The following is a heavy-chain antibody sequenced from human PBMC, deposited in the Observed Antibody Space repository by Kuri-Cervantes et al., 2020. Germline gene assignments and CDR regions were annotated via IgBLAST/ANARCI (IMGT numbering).Heavy chain of an antibody. CDR1: GGSISSYY. CDR3: ARAPSFSLWSGYFDY. V-gene: IGHV4-4*07. D-gene: IGHD3-3*01. Sequence: GSLRLSCTASGGSISSYYWSWIRQPAGKGLEWIGRIYTSGSTNYNPSLKSRVAILVDTSKNQFSLKLSSVTAADTAVYYCARAPSFSLWSGYFDYWGQGPLVTVSS. J-gene: IGHJ4*02. CDR2: IYTSGST.